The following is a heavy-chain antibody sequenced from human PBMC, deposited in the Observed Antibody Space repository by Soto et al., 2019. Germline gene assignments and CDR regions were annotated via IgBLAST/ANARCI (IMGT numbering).Heavy chain of an antibody. Sequence: PGESLKVSCQASGYTFTAYWIGWVRQVPGKGLDWMGIIYPANSDTRYSPDFQGQVTISADKSITTAYLQWSSLKASDTAIYYCASHSTGLYYFGMDVWGQGTTVTVSS. CDR3: ASHSTGLYYFGMDV. J-gene: IGHJ6*02. CDR2: IYPANSDT. CDR1: GYTFTAYW. V-gene: IGHV5-51*01. D-gene: IGHD2-2*01.